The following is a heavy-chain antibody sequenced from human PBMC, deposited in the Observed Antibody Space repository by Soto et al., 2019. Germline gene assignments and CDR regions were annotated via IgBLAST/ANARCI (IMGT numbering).Heavy chain of an antibody. CDR1: GGSISSSNW. D-gene: IGHD2-15*01. V-gene: IGHV4-4*02. CDR2: IYHSGST. CDR3: ARVDCSGGSCYDSYYGMDV. J-gene: IGHJ6*02. Sequence: QVQLQESGPGLVKPSGTLSLTCAVSGGSISSSNWWSWVRQPPGKGLEWIGEIYHSGSTNYNPSLKSRVTISVDKSKNQFSLKLSSVTAADTAVYYCARVDCSGGSCYDSYYGMDVWGQGTTVTVSS.